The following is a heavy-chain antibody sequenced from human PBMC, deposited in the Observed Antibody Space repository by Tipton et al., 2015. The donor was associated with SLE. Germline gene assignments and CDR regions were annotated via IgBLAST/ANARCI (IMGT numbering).Heavy chain of an antibody. CDR2: IYYSGST. CDR3: ARERFFARRGFDI. V-gene: IGHV4-61*08. J-gene: IGHJ3*02. CDR1: GGSISSADYY. Sequence: TLSLTCTVSGGSISSADYYWNWVRHHPGKGLEWIGYIYYSGSTNYNPSLKSRVTISVDTSKNQLSLKLSSVTAADTAVYYCARERFFARRGFDIWGQGTMVTVSS. D-gene: IGHD3-10*01.